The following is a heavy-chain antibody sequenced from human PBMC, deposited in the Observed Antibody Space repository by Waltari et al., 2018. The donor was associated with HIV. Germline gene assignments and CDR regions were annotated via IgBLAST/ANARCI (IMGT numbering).Heavy chain of an antibody. Sequence: QVQLVQSGAEVKKPGASVKVSCKASGYTFTSYDINWVRQATGQGLEWMGWMNPNGGDTGYAQKFQGRITMTSNTSISTVYMELSSLTSEETAVYYCVRAAIYSRGCFDYWGQGTLVTVSS. D-gene: IGHD6-19*01. CDR1: GYTFTSYD. CDR3: VRAAIYSRGCFDY. V-gene: IGHV1-8*01. CDR2: MNPNGGDT. J-gene: IGHJ4*02.